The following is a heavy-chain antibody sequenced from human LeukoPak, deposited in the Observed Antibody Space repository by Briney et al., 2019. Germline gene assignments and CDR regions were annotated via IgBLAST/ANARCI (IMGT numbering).Heavy chain of an antibody. CDR2: ISSSSIYI. D-gene: IGHD4-17*01. J-gene: IGHJ4*02. CDR1: GFTFSSYS. V-gene: IGHV3-21*01. CDR3: ARDQRGHTYGLDY. Sequence: PGGSLRLSCAASGFTFSSYSMNWVRQAPGKGLEWVSSISSSSIYIYYADSVKGRFTISRDNAKNSLYLQMNSLRAEDTAVYYCARDQRGHTYGLDYWGQGTLVTVSS.